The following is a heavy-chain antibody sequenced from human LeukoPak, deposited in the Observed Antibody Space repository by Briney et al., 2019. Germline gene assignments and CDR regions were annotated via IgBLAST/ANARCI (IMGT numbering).Heavy chain of an antibody. CDR2: ISWNSGSI. CDR1: GFTFDDYA. V-gene: IGHV3-9*01. CDR3: AKDVGGDYDGGWYYYGMDV. Sequence: LRLSCAASGFTFDDYAMHWVRQAPGKGLEWVSGISWNSGSIGYADSVKGRFTISRDNAKNSLYLQMNSLRAEDTALYYCAKDVGGDYDGGWYYYGMDVWGQGTTVTVSS. J-gene: IGHJ6*02. D-gene: IGHD4-17*01.